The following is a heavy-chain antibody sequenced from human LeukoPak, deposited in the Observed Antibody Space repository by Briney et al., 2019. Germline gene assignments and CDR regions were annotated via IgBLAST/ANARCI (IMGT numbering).Heavy chain of an antibody. J-gene: IGHJ5*02. D-gene: IGHD3-10*01. CDR1: AASISNYY. CDR3: ARVRRVNWFDP. Sequence: PSETLSLTCAVSAASISNYYWSWIRQAPGKGLEWIGEINHSGSTNYNPSLKSRVTISVDTSKNQFSLKLSSVTAADTAVYYCARVRRVNWFDPWGQGTLVTVSS. V-gene: IGHV4-34*01. CDR2: INHSGST.